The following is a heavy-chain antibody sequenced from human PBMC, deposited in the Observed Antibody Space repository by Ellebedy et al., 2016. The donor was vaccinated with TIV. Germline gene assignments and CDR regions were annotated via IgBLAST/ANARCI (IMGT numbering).Heavy chain of an antibody. J-gene: IGHJ4*02. V-gene: IGHV3-7*03. D-gene: IGHD2-15*01. Sequence: GESLKISCAASGFTFSSYWMSWVRQAPGKGLEWVASIRQDGDEKSYVDSVKGRFIISRDNAKNSLYLQRSSLRAEDTAVYYCARDGGYCSGGTGYLVYWGQGTLVTVSS. CDR3: ARDGGYCSGGTGYLVY. CDR1: GFTFSSYW. CDR2: IRQDGDEK.